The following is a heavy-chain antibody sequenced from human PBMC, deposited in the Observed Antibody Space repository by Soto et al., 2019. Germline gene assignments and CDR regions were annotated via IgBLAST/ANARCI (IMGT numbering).Heavy chain of an antibody. CDR3: ASAYDSSGYPYFDY. Sequence: GGSLRLSCAASGFTFSSYSMNWVRQAPGKGLEWVSYISSSSSTIYYADSVKGRFTISRDNAKNSLYLQMNSLRDEDTAVYYCASAYDSSGYPYFDYWGQGTLVTVSS. CDR1: GFTFSSYS. D-gene: IGHD3-22*01. CDR2: ISSSSSTI. V-gene: IGHV3-48*02. J-gene: IGHJ4*02.